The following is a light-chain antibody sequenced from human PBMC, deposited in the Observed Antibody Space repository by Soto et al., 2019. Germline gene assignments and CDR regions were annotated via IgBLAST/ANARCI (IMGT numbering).Light chain of an antibody. J-gene: IGKJ1*01. CDR3: QQRRYWPVT. CDR2: DAS. V-gene: IGKV3-11*01. CDR1: QSVSSY. Sequence: EIVLTQSPAILSMSPGERATLSCRASQSVSSYFAWYQQKPGQAPRLLIYDASNRATGVPARFSGSGSGTKFTLTISSLEPEDFAVYYCQQRRYWPVTFGQGTKVDIK.